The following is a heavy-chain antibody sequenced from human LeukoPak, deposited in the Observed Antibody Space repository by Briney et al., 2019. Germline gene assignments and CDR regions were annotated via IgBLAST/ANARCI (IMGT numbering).Heavy chain of an antibody. V-gene: IGHV3-53*01. CDR2: IYSGGST. D-gene: IGHD6-13*01. J-gene: IGHJ3*02. CDR1: GFTVSSNY. Sequence: PGGSLRLSCAASGFTVSSNYMSWVRQAPGKGLEWVSVIYSGGSTYYADSVKGRFTISRDNSKNTLYLQMNSLRAEDTAVYYCASPYSSSWYSAFDIWGQGTMVTVSS. CDR3: ASPYSSSWYSAFDI.